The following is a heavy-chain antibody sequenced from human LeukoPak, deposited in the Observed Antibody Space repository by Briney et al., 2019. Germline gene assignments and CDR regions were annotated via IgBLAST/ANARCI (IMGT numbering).Heavy chain of an antibody. Sequence: PSETLSLTCTVSGGSISSYYWGWIRQPPGKGLEWIRSIYYSGSTYYNPSLKSRVTISVDTSKNQFSLKLSSVTAADTAVYYCARSIDYDSSGYSDDAFDIWGQGTMVTVSS. CDR1: GGSISSYY. CDR2: IYYSGST. D-gene: IGHD3-22*01. CDR3: ARSIDYDSSGYSDDAFDI. V-gene: IGHV4-39*07. J-gene: IGHJ3*02.